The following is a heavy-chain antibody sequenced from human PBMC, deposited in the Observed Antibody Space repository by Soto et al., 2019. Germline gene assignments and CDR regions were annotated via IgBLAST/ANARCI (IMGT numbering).Heavy chain of an antibody. V-gene: IGHV3-23*01. CDR1: GFTFSNYA. Sequence: GSLILSCAASGFTFSNYAMSWVRQAPGKGLQWVSTISGSGASTYYGDSVKGRFTLSRDNSENTLFLQMDSLRAEDTAVYYCAKGDLLTGVAHFDYWGQGTLVTVSS. J-gene: IGHJ4*02. CDR2: ISGSGAST. D-gene: IGHD7-27*01. CDR3: AKGDLLTGVAHFDY.